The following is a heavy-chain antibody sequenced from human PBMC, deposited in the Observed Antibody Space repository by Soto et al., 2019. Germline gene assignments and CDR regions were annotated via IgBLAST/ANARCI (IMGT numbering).Heavy chain of an antibody. D-gene: IGHD2-15*01. Sequence: PSETLSLTCAVYGGSFSGYYWSWIRQPPGKGPEWIGEINHSGSTNYNPSLKSRVTISVDTSKNQFSLKLSSVTAADTAVYYCARDAIGYCSGGSCQYYYYMDVWGKGTTFTVSS. CDR1: GGSFSGYY. CDR2: INHSGST. J-gene: IGHJ6*03. V-gene: IGHV4-34*01. CDR3: ARDAIGYCSGGSCQYYYYMDV.